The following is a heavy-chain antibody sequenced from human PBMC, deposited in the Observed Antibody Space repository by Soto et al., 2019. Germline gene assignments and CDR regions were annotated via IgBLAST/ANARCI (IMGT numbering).Heavy chain of an antibody. D-gene: IGHD3-3*01. V-gene: IGHV4-39*01. CDR2: IYYSGST. J-gene: IGHJ6*02. Sequence: PSETLSLTCTVSGGSISSSSYYWGWIRQPPGKGLEWIGSIYYSGSTYYNPSLKSRVTISVDTSKNQFSLKLSSVTAADTAVYYCARVGVVIRTYYYYYGMDFWGQGTTVTVSS. CDR1: GGSISSSSYY. CDR3: ARVGVVIRTYYYYYGMDF.